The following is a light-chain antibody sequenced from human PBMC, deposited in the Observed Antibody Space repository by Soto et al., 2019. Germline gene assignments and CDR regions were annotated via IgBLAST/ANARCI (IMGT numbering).Light chain of an antibody. CDR1: QSVSSSY. Sequence: EIVLTQSPGTLSLSPGERATLSCRASQSVSSSYLVWHQQKPGQAPRLLIYAASRRATGIPDRFSGSGSGTDFTLTISSLEPEDFAVFYCQQHSNWPITFGQGTRLEIK. CDR3: QQHSNWPIT. V-gene: IGKV3D-20*02. CDR2: AAS. J-gene: IGKJ5*01.